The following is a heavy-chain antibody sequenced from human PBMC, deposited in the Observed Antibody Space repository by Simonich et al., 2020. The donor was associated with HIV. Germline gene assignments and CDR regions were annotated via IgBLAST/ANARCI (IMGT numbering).Heavy chain of an antibody. D-gene: IGHD7-27*01. V-gene: IGHV3-74*01. J-gene: IGHJ6*03. Sequence: EYGGGLFQPGGSLRLSCAASGFTFSSYWMHWVPQAPGKGLVWVSRINSDGSSTSYADAVKGRFTISRNNATNTLYLQMNSLSAEDTAVYYCARDPNGAPLYYYYYMDVWGKGTTVTVSS. CDR1: GFTFSSYW. CDR3: ARDPNGAPLYYYYYMDV. CDR2: INSDGSST.